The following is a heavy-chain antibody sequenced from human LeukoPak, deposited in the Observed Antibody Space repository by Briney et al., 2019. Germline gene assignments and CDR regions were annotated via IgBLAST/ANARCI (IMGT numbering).Heavy chain of an antibody. J-gene: IGHJ5*02. CDR3: TKGDDYGANTRLPKFNWFDP. CDR2: IRYDGNIK. V-gene: IGHV3-30*02. Sequence: QPGRSLRLSCAASGFSFSKYAMHWVRQPPGNGLEWVLFIRYDGNIKNYADSVKGRFTISRDNSKDTLYLQMNSLRAEDTAVYYCTKGDDYGANTRLPKFNWFDPWGQGALVTVSS. D-gene: IGHD4-23*01. CDR1: GFSFSKYA.